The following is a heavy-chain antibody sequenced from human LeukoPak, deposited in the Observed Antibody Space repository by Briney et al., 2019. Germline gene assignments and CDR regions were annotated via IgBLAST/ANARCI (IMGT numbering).Heavy chain of an antibody. J-gene: IGHJ4*02. CDR1: GYTFTSYG. CDR3: ATNHPYCGGDCYFDY. CDR2: ISAYNGNT. V-gene: IGHV1-18*04. D-gene: IGHD2-21*02. Sequence: ASVKVSCKASGYTFTSYGISWVRQAPGQGLEWMGWISAYNGNTNYAQKLQGRVTMTTDTSTSTAYMELRSLRSEDTAVYYCATNHPYCGGDCYFDYWGQGTLVTVSS.